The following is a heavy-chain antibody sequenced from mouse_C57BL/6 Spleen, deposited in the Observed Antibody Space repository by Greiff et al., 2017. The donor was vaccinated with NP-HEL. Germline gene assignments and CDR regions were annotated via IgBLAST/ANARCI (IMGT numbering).Heavy chain of an antibody. CDR2: IHPNSGST. Sequence: QVQLQQPGAELVKPGASVKLSCKASGYTFTSYWMHWVKQRPGQGLEWIGMIHPNSGSTNYNEKFKSKATLTVDKSSSTAYMQLSSLTSEDSAVYYCARYGGYYERFGYWGQGATLSVST. D-gene: IGHD2-3*01. CDR3: ARYGGYYERFGY. J-gene: IGHJ2*01. V-gene: IGHV1-64*01. CDR1: GYTFTSYW.